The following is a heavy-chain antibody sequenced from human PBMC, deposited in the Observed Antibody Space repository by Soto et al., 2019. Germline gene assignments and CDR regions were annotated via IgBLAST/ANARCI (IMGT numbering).Heavy chain of an antibody. CDR3: ARRAWDSYYAIDV. J-gene: IGHJ6*02. CDR2: ISYDGSDK. CDR1: GFKYTDFA. Sequence: VQLVESGGGEVQPGRSLRLSCAASGFKYTDFALRWVRQAPGKGLEWVAIISYDGSDKYYADSVKGRFVISRDNPKNTLYLEMISLRPEDTAVYFCARRAWDSYYAIDVWGQGTTVIIFS. D-gene: IGHD3-22*01. V-gene: IGHV3-30*09.